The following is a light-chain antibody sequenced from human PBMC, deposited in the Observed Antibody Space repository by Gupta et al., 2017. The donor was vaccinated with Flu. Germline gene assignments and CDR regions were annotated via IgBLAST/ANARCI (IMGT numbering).Light chain of an antibody. CDR3: MHNLQAFT. CDR2: MGS. Sequence: EIVMTQSPLPLSVTPGEPTSTSCRSSQSLLHSNGYTYLSWYLQKPEQSPQLLIYMGSNRAPGVPDRFSASGSVTDFTLKMSRVEAANVGVYYCMHNLQAFTFGHGTKVDIK. V-gene: IGKV2-28*01. CDR1: QSLLHSNGYTY. J-gene: IGKJ3*01.